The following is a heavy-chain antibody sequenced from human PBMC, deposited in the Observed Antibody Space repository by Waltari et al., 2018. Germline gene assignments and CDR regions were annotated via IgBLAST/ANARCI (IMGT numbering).Heavy chain of an antibody. CDR3: AKSTVGGYYYDSSGYYLTPYYFDY. D-gene: IGHD3-22*01. CDR1: GFTFSSYA. CDR2: ISGSGGST. V-gene: IGHV3-23*01. Sequence: EVQLLESGGGLVQPGGSLRLSCAASGFTFSSYAMSWVRQAPGKGLEWVSAISGSGGSTYYAGSGKGRFNITRDNSRNTLYLQMNSLRAEDTAVYYCAKSTVGGYYYDSSGYYLTPYYFDYWGQGTLVTVSS. J-gene: IGHJ4*02.